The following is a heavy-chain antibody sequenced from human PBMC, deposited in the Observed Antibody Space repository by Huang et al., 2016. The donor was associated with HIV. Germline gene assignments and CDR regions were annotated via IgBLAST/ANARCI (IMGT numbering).Heavy chain of an antibody. J-gene: IGHJ6*02. V-gene: IGHV5-51*01. D-gene: IGHD3-10*01. CDR2: IYPGYADT. CDR3: ARLIGSPSFYYGLDV. Sequence: EVQLVQSGAEVKKPGESLKISCKGSGYRFRSNWIGWVRQMPGKGLEWMGIIYPGYADTRYSPSFQGQVTISADKSINTAYLQWSSLKASDTAMYYCARLIGSPSFYYGLDVWGQGTTVTVSS. CDR1: GYRFRSNW.